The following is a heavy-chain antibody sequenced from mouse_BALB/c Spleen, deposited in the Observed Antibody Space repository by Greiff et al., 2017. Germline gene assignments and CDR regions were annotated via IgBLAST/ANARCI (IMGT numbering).Heavy chain of an antibody. V-gene: IGHV1S81*02. CDR2: INPSNGGT. CDR1: GYTFTSYY. J-gene: IGHJ4*01. Sequence: VQLQQSGAELVKPGASVKLSCKASGYTFTSYYMYWVKQRPGQGLEWIGGINPSNGGTNFNEKFKSKATLTVDKSSSTAYMQLSSLTSEDSAVYYCTRYYYGSRGAMDYWGQGTSVTVSS. D-gene: IGHD1-1*01. CDR3: TRYYYGSRGAMDY.